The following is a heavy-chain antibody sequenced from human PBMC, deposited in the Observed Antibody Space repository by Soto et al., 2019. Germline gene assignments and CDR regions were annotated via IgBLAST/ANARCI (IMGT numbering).Heavy chain of an antibody. Sequence: QVQLQPWGAGLLKPSETLSLTCAVYGGSFSGYYWSWIRQPPGKGLEWIGEINHSGSTNYNPSLKSRVTISVDTSKNQFSLKLSSVTAADTAVYYCARGRVIAARPADYWGQGTLVTVSS. CDR3: ARGRVIAARPADY. D-gene: IGHD6-6*01. CDR2: INHSGST. CDR1: GGSFSGYY. V-gene: IGHV4-34*01. J-gene: IGHJ4*02.